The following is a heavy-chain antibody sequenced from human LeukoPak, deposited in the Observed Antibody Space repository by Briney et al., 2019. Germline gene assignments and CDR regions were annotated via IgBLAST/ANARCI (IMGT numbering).Heavy chain of an antibody. CDR3: ARPGGRATYMDV. J-gene: IGHJ6*03. Sequence: PSETLSLTCAVYGGSFSGYYWSWIRQPPGKGLEWIGEINHSGSTNYNPSLKSRVTISVDTSKNQFSLKLSSVTAADTAVYYCARPGGRATYMDVWGKGTTVTTSS. CDR1: GGSFSGYY. D-gene: IGHD2-15*01. V-gene: IGHV4-34*01. CDR2: INHSGST.